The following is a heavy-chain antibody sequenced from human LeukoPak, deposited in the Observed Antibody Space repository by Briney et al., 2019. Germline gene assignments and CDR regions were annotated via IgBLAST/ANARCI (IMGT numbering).Heavy chain of an antibody. CDR3: AKAGSRSFFVYYYYMDV. J-gene: IGHJ6*03. CDR2: IYSGGST. Sequence: GGSLRLSCAASGFTFSTYGMHWVRQAPGKGLEWVSVIYSGGSTYYADSVKGRFTVSRDNSKNTLYLQINSLRAEDTAVYYCAKAGSRSFFVYYYYMDVWGKGTTVTVFS. CDR1: GFTFSTYG. D-gene: IGHD6-6*01. V-gene: IGHV3-NL1*01.